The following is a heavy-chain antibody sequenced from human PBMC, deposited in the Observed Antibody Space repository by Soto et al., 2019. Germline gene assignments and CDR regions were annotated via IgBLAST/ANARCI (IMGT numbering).Heavy chain of an antibody. D-gene: IGHD2-2*01. CDR3: ARGTPGEPIDY. J-gene: IGHJ4*02. V-gene: IGHV4-30-2*01. CDR2: IYHSGST. Sequence: PSETLSLTCAVSGGSISSGGYSWSWIRQPPGKGLEWIGYIYHSGSTYYNPSLKSRVTISVDRSKNQFSLKLSSVTAADTAVYYCARGTPGEPIDYWGQGTLVTVSS. CDR1: GGSISSGGYS.